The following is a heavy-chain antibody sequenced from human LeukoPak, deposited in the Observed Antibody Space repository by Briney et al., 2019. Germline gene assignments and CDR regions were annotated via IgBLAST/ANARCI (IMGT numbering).Heavy chain of an antibody. J-gene: IGHJ4*02. Sequence: PGGSLRLSCAASGFTFRTYALYWVRQAPGKGLEWVALITSDGKDTYYADSVKGRFTIYRDSSKNTLYLQMNSLRVEGTGVYFCARVLLRGVVLECWGEETLVTVSS. CDR1: GFTFRTYA. CDR2: ITSDGKDT. V-gene: IGHV3-30*04. CDR3: ARVLLRGVVLEC. D-gene: IGHD3-10*01.